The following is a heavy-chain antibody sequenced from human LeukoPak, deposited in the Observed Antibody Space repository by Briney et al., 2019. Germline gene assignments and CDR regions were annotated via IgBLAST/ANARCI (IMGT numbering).Heavy chain of an antibody. CDR1: GYTFTSYD. J-gene: IGHJ3*02. CDR2: MNLNSGNT. Sequence: GASVKVSCKASGYTFTSYDINWVRQATGQGLEWMGWMNLNSGNTGYAQKFQGRVTMTRNTSISTAYMELSSLRSEDTAVYYCARQGYYDSSGYYYAAFDIWGQGTMVTVSS. D-gene: IGHD3-22*01. CDR3: ARQGYYDSSGYYYAAFDI. V-gene: IGHV1-8*01.